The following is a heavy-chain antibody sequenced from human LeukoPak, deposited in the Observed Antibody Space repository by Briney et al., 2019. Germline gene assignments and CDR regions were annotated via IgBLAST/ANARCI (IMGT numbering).Heavy chain of an antibody. Sequence: SETLSLTCTVSGGSISSYYWSWIRQPPGKGLEWIGYIYYSGSTNYNPSLKSRVTISVDTSKNQFSLKLSSVTAADTAVYYCARIPMVRGVINYYYYGMDVWGQGTTVTVSS. CDR2: IYYSGST. J-gene: IGHJ6*02. V-gene: IGHV4-59*01. CDR3: ARIPMVRGVINYYYYGMDV. D-gene: IGHD3-10*01. CDR1: GGSISSYY.